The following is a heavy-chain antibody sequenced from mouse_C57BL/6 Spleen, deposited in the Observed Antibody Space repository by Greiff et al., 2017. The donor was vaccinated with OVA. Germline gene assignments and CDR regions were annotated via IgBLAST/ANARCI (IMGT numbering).Heavy chain of an antibody. CDR1: GFTFSDYY. J-gene: IGHJ4*01. CDR2: ISNGGGST. V-gene: IGHV5-12*01. Sequence: EVMLVESGGGLVQPGGSLKLSCAASGFTFSDYYMYWVRQTPEKRLEWVAYISNGGGSTYYPDTVKGRFTISRDNAKNTLYLQMSRLKSEDTAMYYCARGADFYAMDYWGQGTSVTVSS. CDR3: ARGADFYAMDY.